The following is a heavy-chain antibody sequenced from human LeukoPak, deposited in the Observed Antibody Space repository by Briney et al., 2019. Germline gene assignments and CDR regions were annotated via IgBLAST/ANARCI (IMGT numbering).Heavy chain of an antibody. CDR1: GFTFSSYA. J-gene: IGHJ3*02. Sequence: PGGSLRLSCAASGFTFSSYAMHWVRQAPGKGLEWVAFIRYDGGNKHYADSVKGRFTISRDNSKNTLYLQMNSLRAEDTAVYYCARARSSYGYGDAFDIWGQGTMVTVSS. CDR3: ARARSSYGYGDAFDI. CDR2: IRYDGGNK. V-gene: IGHV3-30*02. D-gene: IGHD5-18*01.